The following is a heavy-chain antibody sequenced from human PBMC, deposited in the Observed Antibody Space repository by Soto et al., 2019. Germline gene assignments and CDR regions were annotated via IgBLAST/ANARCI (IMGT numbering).Heavy chain of an antibody. V-gene: IGHV3-30*18. CDR3: AKTATYVDGYDNTGYSSEDY. CDR2: ISHDGSKR. CDR1: GFTFSDFG. Sequence: VQLVESGGGVVLPGRSVRLSCEVSGFTFSDFGLDWVRQAPGKGLEWVAIISHDGSKRFYADSVKGRFTISRDNSKNTLCLQMSSLRPEDTALYYCAKTATYVDGYDNTGYSSEDYWGHGTLVTVSS. J-gene: IGHJ4*01. D-gene: IGHD3-22*01.